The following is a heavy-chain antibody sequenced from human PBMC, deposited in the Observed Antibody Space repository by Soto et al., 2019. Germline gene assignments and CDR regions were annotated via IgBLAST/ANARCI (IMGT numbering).Heavy chain of an antibody. CDR1: EFTVGSNY. Sequence: PGGSLRLSCAASEFTVGSNYMNWVRQAPGKGLECVSTIYSGGSTYYADSVKGRFTISRDNSKNTLYLQMNSLRAEDTAVYYCAGRVGATNYGMDVWGQGTTVTVSS. CDR2: IYSGGST. CDR3: AGRVGATNYGMDV. V-gene: IGHV3-53*01. D-gene: IGHD1-26*01. J-gene: IGHJ6*02.